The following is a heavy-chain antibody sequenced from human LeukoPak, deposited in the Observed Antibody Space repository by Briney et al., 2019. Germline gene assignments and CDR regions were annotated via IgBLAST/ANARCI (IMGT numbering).Heavy chain of an antibody. CDR1: GFTFDDSA. CDR3: AKDHYGSGSYQDY. V-gene: IGHV3-9*01. CDR2: ISWNSGSI. J-gene: IGHJ4*02. Sequence: GGSLRLSCAASGFTFDDSAMHWVRQAPGKGLEWVSGISWNSGSIAYADSVKGRFTISRDNAKNSLYLQMNSLRAEDTALYYCAKDHYGSGSYQDYWGQGTLVTVSS. D-gene: IGHD3-10*01.